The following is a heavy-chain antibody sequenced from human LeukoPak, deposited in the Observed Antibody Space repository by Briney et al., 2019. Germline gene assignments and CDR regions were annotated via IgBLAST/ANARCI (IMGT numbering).Heavy chain of an antibody. D-gene: IGHD1-14*01. Sequence: GESLKISCKGSGYSFTNFWVGWVRQMPGKALEWMGRINPSDSYTDYSPSFQGHVTISADKSISTAYLQWNTLKASDTAMYYCARQTGGYWGQGTLVTVSS. CDR3: ARQTGGY. J-gene: IGHJ4*02. CDR1: GYSFTNFW. V-gene: IGHV5-10-1*01. CDR2: INPSDSYT.